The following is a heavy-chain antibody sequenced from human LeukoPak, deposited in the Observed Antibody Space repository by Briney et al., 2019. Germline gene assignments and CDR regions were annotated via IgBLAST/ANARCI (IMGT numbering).Heavy chain of an antibody. Sequence: PSDTLSLICALWWGSFKVYLWSWLRPPPGHNPVSIGEINHRGNTDYNPSLESRVAISVDSSKSQFSLQLSSVTAADTAVYYCARESFHYDRAFDYWGQGSLVTVSS. CDR1: WGSFKVYL. CDR2: INHRGNT. CDR3: ARESFHYDRAFDY. J-gene: IGHJ4*02. V-gene: IGHV4-34*01. D-gene: IGHD3-10*02.